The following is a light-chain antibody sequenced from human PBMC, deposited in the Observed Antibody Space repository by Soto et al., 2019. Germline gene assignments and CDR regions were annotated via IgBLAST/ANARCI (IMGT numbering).Light chain of an antibody. V-gene: IGKV3-20*01. CDR1: QNIRSY. Sequence: IMMTQSPATLSLSPGERATLSCRAGQNIRSYLAWYQQKSGQAPRLLIHDASNRAPGTPDRFSGSGSGTDFTLTISRLEPEDFAVYYCQQYGSSLRTFGQGTKVDIK. CDR2: DAS. J-gene: IGKJ1*01. CDR3: QQYGSSLRT.